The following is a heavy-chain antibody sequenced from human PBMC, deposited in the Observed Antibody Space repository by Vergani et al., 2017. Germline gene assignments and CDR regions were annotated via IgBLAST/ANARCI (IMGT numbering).Heavy chain of an antibody. CDR3: ARISSFGVVITYYYYYMDV. Sequence: QITLKESGPTLVKPTETLTLTCTVSGFSLSNARMGVSRIRQPPGKALEWLAHIFSNDEKSYSTSLKSRLTISKDTSKSQVVLTMTNMDPVDTATYYCARISSFGVVITYYYYYMDVWGKGTTVTVSS. J-gene: IGHJ6*03. V-gene: IGHV2-26*01. CDR2: IFSNDEK. D-gene: IGHD3-3*01. CDR1: GFSLSNARMG.